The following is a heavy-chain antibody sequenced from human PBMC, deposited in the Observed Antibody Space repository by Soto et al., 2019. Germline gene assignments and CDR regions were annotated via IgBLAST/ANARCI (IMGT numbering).Heavy chain of an antibody. J-gene: IGHJ6*02. CDR2: IIPIFGTA. D-gene: IGHD3-16*01. V-gene: IGHV1-69*01. CDR1: GGTFSSYA. CDR3: ARAIRLIDADYYCGMDV. Sequence: QVQLVQSGAEVKKPGSSVKVSCKASGGTFSSYAISWVRQAPGQGLEWMGGIIPIFGTANYAQKFQGRVTITADESTSTAYMELSGLRSEDTAVYYCARAIRLIDADYYCGMDVWGQGTTVTVSS.